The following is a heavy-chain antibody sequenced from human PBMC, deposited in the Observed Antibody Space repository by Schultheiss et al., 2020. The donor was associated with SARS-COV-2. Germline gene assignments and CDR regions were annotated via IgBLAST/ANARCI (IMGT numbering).Heavy chain of an antibody. J-gene: IGHJ5*02. CDR3: ARGLGLVVVAAKELDP. CDR1: GGSISSGGYY. D-gene: IGHD2-15*01. Sequence: SQTLSLTCTVSGGSISSGGYYWSWIRQHPGKGLEWIGYIYYSGSTYYNPSLKSRVTISVDTSKNQFSLKLSSVTAADTAVYYCARGLGLVVVAAKELDPWGQGTLVTVSS. CDR2: IYYSGST. V-gene: IGHV4-31*03.